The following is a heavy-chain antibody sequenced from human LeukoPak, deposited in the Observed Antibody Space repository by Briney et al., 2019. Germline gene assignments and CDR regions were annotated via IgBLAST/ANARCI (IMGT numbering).Heavy chain of an antibody. Sequence: PSETLSLTCTVSGASIIRSSYYWGCVRQPPGKGLEWIGSIFYTGTTSYNPSLKSRVTISVDTSKNQFSLKLSSVTAADTAVYYCAGLVPAAGRQDFQHWGQGTLVTVSS. CDR2: IFYTGTT. CDR3: AGLVPAAGRQDFQH. V-gene: IGHV4-39*07. CDR1: GASIIRSSYY. D-gene: IGHD2-2*01. J-gene: IGHJ1*01.